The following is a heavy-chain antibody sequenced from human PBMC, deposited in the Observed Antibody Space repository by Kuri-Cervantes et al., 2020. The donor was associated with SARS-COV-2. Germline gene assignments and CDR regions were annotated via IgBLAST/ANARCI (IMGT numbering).Heavy chain of an antibody. V-gene: IGHV3-74*01. Sequence: GESLKISCAASGFTFSSYWMHWVRQAPGKGLVWVSRINSDGSSTSYADSVKGRSTISRDNAKNTLYLQMNSLRAEDTAVYYCATQGTIYYYDTLWGQGTLVTVSS. CDR3: ATQGTIYYYDTL. J-gene: IGHJ4*02. CDR2: INSDGSST. CDR1: GFTFSSYW. D-gene: IGHD3-22*01.